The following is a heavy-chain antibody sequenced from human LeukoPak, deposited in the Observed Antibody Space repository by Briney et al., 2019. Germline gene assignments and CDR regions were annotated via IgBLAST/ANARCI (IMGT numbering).Heavy chain of an antibody. J-gene: IGHJ4*02. CDR1: GFTFSNYW. V-gene: IGHV3-7*01. Sequence: GGSLRLSCAASGFTFSNYWMSWVRQAPGKGLEWVANIKQDGSEEYYVDSVKGRLTISRDNGKNSLYLQMNSLRSEAKAGCSCARRRCSSTSCYFDDWGQGTMVTV. D-gene: IGHD2-2*01. CDR3: ARRRCSSTSCYFDD. CDR2: IKQDGSEE.